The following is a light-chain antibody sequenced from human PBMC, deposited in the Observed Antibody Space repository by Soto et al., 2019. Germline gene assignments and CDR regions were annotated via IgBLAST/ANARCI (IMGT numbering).Light chain of an antibody. J-gene: IGKJ5*01. CDR2: DAS. Sequence: DIQMTQSPSTLSASVGDRVSITCGASQSVGNSLAWYQQRPGKAPKLLIFDASTLEIGVPSRLSATVSGTEFSLTITSKQAEDSATYYCQQNENLPTFGQGTRLEIK. CDR3: QQNENLPT. V-gene: IGKV1-5*01. CDR1: QSVGNS.